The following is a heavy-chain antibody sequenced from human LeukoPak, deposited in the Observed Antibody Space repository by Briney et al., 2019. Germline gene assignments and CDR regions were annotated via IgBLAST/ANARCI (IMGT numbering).Heavy chain of an antibody. V-gene: IGHV3-21*01. Sequence: GGSLRLSCAASGFTFSSYTINWVRQAPGKGLEWASSITSSSHIYYADSVKGRFTISRDNAKNSLYLQMNSLRAEDTAVYYCARDRDYDYVWGSYRPDYFDYWGQGTLVTVSS. J-gene: IGHJ4*02. CDR2: ITSSSHI. CDR1: GFTFSSYT. D-gene: IGHD3-16*02. CDR3: ARDRDYDYVWGSYRPDYFDY.